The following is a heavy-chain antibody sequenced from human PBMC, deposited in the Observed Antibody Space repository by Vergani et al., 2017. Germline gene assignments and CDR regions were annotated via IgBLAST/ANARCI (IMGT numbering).Heavy chain of an antibody. J-gene: IGHJ5*02. D-gene: IGHD5-18*01. Sequence: QLHLQESGSGLVKPSQTLSLTCAVSGGSISSGGYSWSWIRQPPGKGLEWIGYIYHSGSTYYNPSLKSRVTISVDRSKNQFSLKLSSVTAADTAVYYCARGGYENWFDPWGQGTLVTVSS. CDR1: GGSISSGGYS. V-gene: IGHV4-30-2*01. CDR2: IYHSGST. CDR3: ARGGYENWFDP.